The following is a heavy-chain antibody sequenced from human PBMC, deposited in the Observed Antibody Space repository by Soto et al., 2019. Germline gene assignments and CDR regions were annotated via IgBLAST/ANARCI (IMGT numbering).Heavy chain of an antibody. CDR2: IIPVFGRP. Sequence: CKASGWTFSSFGISWVRQAPGQGLEWMGGIIPVFGRPNYAQRFRGRLTITADESTNTSYMELIDLTSEDTAVYYCAREASGYDFWGQGTQVTVSS. CDR3: AREASGYDF. V-gene: IGHV1-69*01. D-gene: IGHD5-12*01. CDR1: GWTFSSFG. J-gene: IGHJ1*01.